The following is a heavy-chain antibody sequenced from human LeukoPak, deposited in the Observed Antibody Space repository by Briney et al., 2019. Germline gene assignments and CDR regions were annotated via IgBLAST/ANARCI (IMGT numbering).Heavy chain of an antibody. D-gene: IGHD1-26*01. Sequence: GGSLRLSCAASGFTFSSYWMSWVRQAPGKGLEWVANIKQDGSDRNYVDSVKGRFTISRDNAKNSVYLELNSLRAEDTAVYYCARDTPFGSYWGQGTLVTVSS. CDR1: GFTFSSYW. J-gene: IGHJ4*02. CDR2: IKQDGSDR. V-gene: IGHV3-7*03. CDR3: ARDTPFGSY.